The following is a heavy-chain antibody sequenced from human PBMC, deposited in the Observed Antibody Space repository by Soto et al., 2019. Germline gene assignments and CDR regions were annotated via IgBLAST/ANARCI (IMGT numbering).Heavy chain of an antibody. D-gene: IGHD6-13*01. J-gene: IGHJ4*02. CDR1: GFSLSTSGVG. CDR3: ALLPDSSSCFDY. Sequence: QITLKESGPTLVKPTQTLTLTCTFSGFSLSTSGVGVGWIRQPPGKALEWLALIYWDDDKRYSPSLKSRLTITKDTPKNQVVLTMTNMDPVDTATYYCALLPDSSSCFDYWGQGTLVTVSS. CDR2: IYWDDDK. V-gene: IGHV2-5*02.